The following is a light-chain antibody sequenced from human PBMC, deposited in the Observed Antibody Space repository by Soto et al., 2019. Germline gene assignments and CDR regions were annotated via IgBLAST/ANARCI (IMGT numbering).Light chain of an antibody. CDR2: GAS. CDR3: QQYNNWPFIT. J-gene: IGKJ5*01. V-gene: IGKV4-1*01. CDR1: QSLLYNSNNKNY. Sequence: DIVMTQSPDSLAVSLGERATINCKSSQSLLYNSNNKNYLAWYQQRPGQSPRLLIYGASSRATGIPVRFSGSGSGTEFTLSISSLQSEDFAVYYCQQYNNWPFITFGQGTRLEIK.